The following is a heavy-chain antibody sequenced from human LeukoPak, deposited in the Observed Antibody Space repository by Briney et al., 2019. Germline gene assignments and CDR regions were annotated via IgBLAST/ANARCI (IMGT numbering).Heavy chain of an antibody. J-gene: IGHJ4*02. V-gene: IGHV4-59*01. D-gene: IGHD4-11*01. CDR2: IYYSGST. CDR3: ARLRGNYFPDY. Sequence: PSETPSLTCAVSAGSISSYYWSWIRQPPGKGLEWIGYIYYSGSTNYNPSLKSRVTISVDTSKNQFSLKLSSLTAADTAVYYCARLRGNYFPDYWGQGTLVTVSS. CDR1: AGSISSYY.